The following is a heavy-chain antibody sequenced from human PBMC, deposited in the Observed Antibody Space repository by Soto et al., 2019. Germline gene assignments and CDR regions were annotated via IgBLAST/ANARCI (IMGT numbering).Heavy chain of an antibody. J-gene: IGHJ4*02. V-gene: IGHV1-18*01. CDR1: GYTFTTFG. CDR2: TSTNNGDT. Sequence: QVQLVQSGAEVKPPGASVKVSCKASGYTFTTFGISWVRQAPGQGLEWMGWTSTNNGDTYYAPRFKGRITVTKNTSTRTAYMEMRSLESDDTAVYYCGREYCSGGRCYSPDYWGQGTMVTVSS. CDR3: GREYCSGGRCYSPDY. D-gene: IGHD2-15*01.